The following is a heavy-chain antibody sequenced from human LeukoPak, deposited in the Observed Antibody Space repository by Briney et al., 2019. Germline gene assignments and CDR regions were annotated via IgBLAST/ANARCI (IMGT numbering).Heavy chain of an antibody. CDR1: GFTFSSYS. CDR2: ISSSSSYI. J-gene: IGHJ6*02. Sequence: GGSLRLSCAAPGFTFSSYSMNWVRQAPGKGLEWVSSISSSSSYIYYADSVKGRFAISRDNAKNSLYLQMNSLRAEDTAVYYCARDGPASITMIVVPYYYGMDVWGQGTTVTVSS. CDR3: ARDGPASITMIVVPYYYGMDV. D-gene: IGHD3-22*01. V-gene: IGHV3-21*01.